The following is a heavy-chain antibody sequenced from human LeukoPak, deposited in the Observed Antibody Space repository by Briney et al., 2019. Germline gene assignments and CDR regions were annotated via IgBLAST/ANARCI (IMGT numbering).Heavy chain of an antibody. CDR2: IYYSGST. Sequence: SETLSLTCTVSGGSISSGDYYWSWIRQPPGKGLEWIGYIYYSGSTYYNPSLKSRVTISVDTSKNQFSLMLSSVTAADTAVYYCARGPQYCSGGSCYLYYFDYWGQGTLVTVSS. CDR1: GGSISSGDYY. V-gene: IGHV4-30-4*01. J-gene: IGHJ4*02. D-gene: IGHD2-15*01. CDR3: ARGPQYCSGGSCYLYYFDY.